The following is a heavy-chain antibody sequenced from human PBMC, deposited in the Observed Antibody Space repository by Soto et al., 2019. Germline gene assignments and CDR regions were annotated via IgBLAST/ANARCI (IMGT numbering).Heavy chain of an antibody. D-gene: IGHD3-9*01. J-gene: IGHJ5*02. CDR3: ARDDILTGYYPTSWFDP. V-gene: IGHV3-48*02. Sequence: EVQLVESGGGLVQWGGSLRLSCAASGFTFSGYSVNWVRQAPGKGLEWVSYISSSSSTIYYADSVKGRFTISRDNAKNSLYLQMNSLRDEDTAVYYCARDDILTGYYPTSWFDPWGQGTLVTVSS. CDR2: ISSSSSTI. CDR1: GFTFSGYS.